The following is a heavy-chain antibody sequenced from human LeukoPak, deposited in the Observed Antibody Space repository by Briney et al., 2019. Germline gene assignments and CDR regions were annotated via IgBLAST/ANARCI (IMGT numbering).Heavy chain of an antibody. J-gene: IGHJ6*04. V-gene: IGHV3-21*01. CDR2: ISNIGNHI. Sequence: GGSLRLSCAASGFTFSRYTMDWVRQAPGKGLEWVSSISNIGNHIYYADSVKGRFTISRDNAKNSLYLQMNSLRAEDTAVYYCAELGITMIGGVWGKGTTVTISS. CDR1: GFTFSRYT. CDR3: AELGITMIGGV. D-gene: IGHD3-10*02.